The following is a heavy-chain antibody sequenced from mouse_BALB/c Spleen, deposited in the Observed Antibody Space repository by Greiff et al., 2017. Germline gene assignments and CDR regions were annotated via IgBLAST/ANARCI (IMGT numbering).Heavy chain of an antibody. Sequence: EVQLQQSGPSLVKPSQTLSLTCSVTGDSITSGYWNWIRKFPGNKLEYMGYISYSGSTYYNPSLKSRISITRDTSKNQYYLQLNSVTTEDTATYYCARYGIYDGYYDYFDYWGQGTTLTVSS. V-gene: IGHV3-8*02. CDR1: GDSITSGY. CDR3: ARYGIYDGYYDYFDY. J-gene: IGHJ2*01. CDR2: ISYSGST. D-gene: IGHD2-3*01.